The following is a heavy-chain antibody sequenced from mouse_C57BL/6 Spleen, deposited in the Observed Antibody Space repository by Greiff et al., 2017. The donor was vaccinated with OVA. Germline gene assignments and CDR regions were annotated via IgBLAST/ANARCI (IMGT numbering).Heavy chain of an antibody. J-gene: IGHJ2*01. CDR3: ARSYYYGSSSKTSYFDY. CDR2: IDPSDSYT. Sequence: QVQLQQPGAELVMPGASVKLSCKASGYTFTSYWMHWVKQRPGQGLEWIGEIDPSDSYTNYNQKFKGKSTLTVDKSSSTAYMQLSSLTSEDSAVYYCARSYYYGSSSKTSYFDYWGQGTTLTVSS. V-gene: IGHV1-69*01. D-gene: IGHD1-1*01. CDR1: GYTFTSYW.